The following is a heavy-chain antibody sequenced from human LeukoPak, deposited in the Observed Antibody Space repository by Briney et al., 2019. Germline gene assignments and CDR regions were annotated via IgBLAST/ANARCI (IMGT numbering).Heavy chain of an antibody. J-gene: IGHJ4*02. CDR1: GYTFTSYG. CDR2: ISAYNGNT. V-gene: IGHV1-18*01. D-gene: IGHD2-15*01. CDR3: VRSGVPYYYFDY. Sequence: ASVKVSCKASGYTFTSYGISWVRQAPGQGLEWMGWISAYNGNTNYAQKLQGRVTITADESTSTAYMELSSLRSEDTAVYYCVRSGVPYYYFDYWGQGTLVTVSS.